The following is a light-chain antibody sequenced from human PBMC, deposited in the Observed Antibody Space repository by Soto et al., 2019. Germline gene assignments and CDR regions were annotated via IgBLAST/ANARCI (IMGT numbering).Light chain of an antibody. J-gene: IGLJ2*01. CDR2: AVT. CDR1: SSDFGGHNL. Sequence: QSALTQPASVSGSPGQSVSISCTTSSSDFGGHNLVSWYQHHPGRAPNLLIYAVTNRPSGVPDRFSGSKSGRTASLIISGLRSEDEADYYCSAYTSTNTVIFGGGTKLTVL. V-gene: IGLV2-14*03. CDR3: SAYTSTNTVI.